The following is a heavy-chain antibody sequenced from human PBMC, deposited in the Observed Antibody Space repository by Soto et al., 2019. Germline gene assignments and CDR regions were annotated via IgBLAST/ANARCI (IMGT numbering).Heavy chain of an antibody. CDR1: GGSISSSSYY. V-gene: IGHV4-39*01. CDR3: ARRAVAETYFYY. CDR2: IYYSGST. Sequence: QLQLQESGPGLVKPSDTLSLTCTVSGGSISSSSYYWGWIRQPPGKGLEWIGSIYYSGSTYYNPSLKSRVTISVDTSKNQFSLKLSSVTAADTAVYYCARRAVAETYFYYWGQGTLVTVSS. D-gene: IGHD6-19*01. J-gene: IGHJ4*02.